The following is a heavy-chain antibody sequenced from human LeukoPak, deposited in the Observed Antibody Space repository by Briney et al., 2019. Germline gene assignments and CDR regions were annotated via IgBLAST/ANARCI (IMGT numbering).Heavy chain of an antibody. J-gene: IGHJ4*02. CDR2: IYPGDSDT. Sequence: SGESLKISCKGSGYRFTSYWIGWVRQMPGKGLEWMGIIYPGDSDTRYSPSFQGQVTISADKSISTAYLQWSSLKASDTAMYYCAKSGYCSSTKCSGFDYWGQGTLVTVSS. CDR1: GYRFTSYW. CDR3: AKSGYCSSTKCSGFDY. D-gene: IGHD2-2*01. V-gene: IGHV5-51*01.